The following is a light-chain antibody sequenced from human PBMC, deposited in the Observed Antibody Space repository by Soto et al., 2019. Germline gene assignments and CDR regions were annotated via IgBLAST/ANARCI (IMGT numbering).Light chain of an antibody. Sequence: EIVLTQSPGTLSLSPGERATLSCRACQSVSSSYLAWYQQKPGQAPMLLIYGASSRATGIPDRFSGSGSGTDFTLTISRLEPEDFAVYYCQQYGISPPSLTFVGWTKVDI. CDR2: GAS. J-gene: IGKJ4*01. V-gene: IGKV3-20*01. CDR1: QSVSSSY. CDR3: QQYGISPPSLT.